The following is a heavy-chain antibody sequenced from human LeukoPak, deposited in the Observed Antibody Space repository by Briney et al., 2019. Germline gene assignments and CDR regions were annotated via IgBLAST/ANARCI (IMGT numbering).Heavy chain of an antibody. D-gene: IGHD6-13*01. J-gene: IGHJ4*02. Sequence: SDTLSLTCSVSGGSITSYYWSWLRQPPGKGLEGIGYISYSGSTNYNPSLKSRVTIAVDTSKNQLSLKLSCVTAADTAVYYCARGGIAAAALVNFDYWGQGTMVTVSS. V-gene: IGHV4-59*07. CDR3: ARGGIAAAALVNFDY. CDR1: GGSITSYY. CDR2: ISYSGST.